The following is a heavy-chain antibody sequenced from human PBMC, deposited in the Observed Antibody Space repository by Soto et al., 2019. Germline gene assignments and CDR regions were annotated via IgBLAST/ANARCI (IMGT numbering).Heavy chain of an antibody. J-gene: IGHJ6*02. CDR3: CSCPWGSQELVHYFYSVDV. V-gene: IGHV4-30-4*01. CDR1: GGSIRNYY. CDR2: IHYSGST. Sequence: PSETLSLTCTVSGGSIRNYYWSWIRQPPGKGLEWIGYIHYSGSTHHNPSLKSRVTISVDTSKNQFSLKLTSVTAADTAVYYCCSCPWGSQELVHYFYSVDVWGQGTTVTVSS. D-gene: IGHD6-13*01.